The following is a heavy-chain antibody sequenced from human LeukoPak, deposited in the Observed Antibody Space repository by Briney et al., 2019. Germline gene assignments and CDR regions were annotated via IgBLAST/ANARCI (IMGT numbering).Heavy chain of an antibody. D-gene: IGHD2-15*01. CDR1: GLPFSSYA. Sequence: GGSLRLSCAASGLPFSSYAMHWVRQAPGKGLEWVALISYDGSNEHYADAVKGRFTISRDNSKNTLYLQVNSLRAEDTAVYYCAKSKFSCIGNNCYSPDYWGQGTLVTVSS. V-gene: IGHV3-30*18. J-gene: IGHJ4*02. CDR3: AKSKFSCIGNNCYSPDY. CDR2: ISYDGSNE.